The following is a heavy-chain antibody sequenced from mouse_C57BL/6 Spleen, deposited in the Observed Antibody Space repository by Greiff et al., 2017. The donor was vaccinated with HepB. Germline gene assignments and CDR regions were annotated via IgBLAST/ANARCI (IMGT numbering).Heavy chain of an antibody. Sequence: DVQLVESGPGLMKPSQSLSLTCSVTGYSITSGYYWNWIRQFPGNKLEWMGYISYDGSNNYNPSLKNRISITRDTSKNQFFLKLNSVTTEDTATYYCARDTTVVPYYAMDYWGQGTSVTVSS. CDR1: GYSITSGYY. CDR2: ISYDGSN. V-gene: IGHV3-6*01. D-gene: IGHD1-1*01. J-gene: IGHJ4*01. CDR3: ARDTTVVPYYAMDY.